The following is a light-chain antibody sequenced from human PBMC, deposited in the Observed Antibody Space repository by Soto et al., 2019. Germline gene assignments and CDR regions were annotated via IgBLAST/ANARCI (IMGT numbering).Light chain of an antibody. CDR3: QQYNNWPPLT. CDR2: GAS. CDR1: QSVSSN. Sequence: EIVMTQSPATLSVSPGERATLSCRASQSVSSNFAWYQQKPGQAPMLLIYGASTRATGIPARFSGSGSGTEFTLTISSMQSGDFAVYYCQQYNNWPPLTFGGGTKVEIQ. V-gene: IGKV3-15*01. J-gene: IGKJ4*01.